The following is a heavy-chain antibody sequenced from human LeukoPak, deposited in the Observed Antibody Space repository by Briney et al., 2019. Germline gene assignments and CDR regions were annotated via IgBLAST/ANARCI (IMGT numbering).Heavy chain of an antibody. Sequence: SETLSLTCAVYGGSFSGYYWSWIRQPPGKGLEGIGEINHSGSTNYNPSLKSRVTISVDTSKNQFSLKLSSVTAADTAVYYCARRKRYFDWLPFDYWGQGTLVTVSS. V-gene: IGHV4-34*01. CDR2: INHSGST. CDR1: GGSFSGYY. D-gene: IGHD3-9*01. J-gene: IGHJ4*02. CDR3: ARRKRYFDWLPFDY.